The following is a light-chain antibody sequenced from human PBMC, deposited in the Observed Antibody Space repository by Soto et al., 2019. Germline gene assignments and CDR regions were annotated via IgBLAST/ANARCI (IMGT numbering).Light chain of an antibody. CDR3: QQYETLPT. CDR2: DAS. J-gene: IGKJ5*01. V-gene: IGKV1-33*01. CDR1: QNINNY. Sequence: DIHMIQSPSSLSASVGYRFTITCQPSQNINNYLNWYQQKPRRAPKLLIYDASNLEAGVPSRLRGSGSGTDFTFTISRLQPEDIATYYCQQYETLPTFGQGTRLEIK.